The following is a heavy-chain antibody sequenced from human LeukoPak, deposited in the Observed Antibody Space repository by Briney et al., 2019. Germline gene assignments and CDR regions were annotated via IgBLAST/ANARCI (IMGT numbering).Heavy chain of an antibody. CDR2: IYYSGST. CDR1: GGSISSSSYY. V-gene: IGHV4-39*07. J-gene: IGHJ4*02. D-gene: IGHD2-2*01. Sequence: SETLSLTCTVSGGSISSSSYYWGWIRQPPGKGLEWIGSIYYSGSTYYNPSLKSRVTISVDTSKNQFSLKLSSVTAADTAVYYCARLYCRSTSCYDVYFFDYWGQGTLVTVSS. CDR3: ARLYCRSTSCYDVYFFDY.